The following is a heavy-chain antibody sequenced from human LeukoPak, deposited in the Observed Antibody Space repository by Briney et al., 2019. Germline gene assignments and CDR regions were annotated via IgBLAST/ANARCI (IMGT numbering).Heavy chain of an antibody. J-gene: IGHJ4*02. V-gene: IGHV1-18*01. D-gene: IGHD3-22*01. CDR1: GYTFKNYG. CDR3: ARDNPYYYLY. CDR2: ISCYNGDT. Sequence: ASVKVSCTGSGYTFKNYGISRVRQAPRQGLEWMGWISCYNGDTKYTQKLQGRVTMTTDTSTSTAYMELRSLRSDDTAVYYCARDNPYYYLYWGQGTLVTVSS.